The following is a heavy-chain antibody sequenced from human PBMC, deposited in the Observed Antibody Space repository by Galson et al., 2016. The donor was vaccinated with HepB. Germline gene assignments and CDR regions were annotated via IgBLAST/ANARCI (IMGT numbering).Heavy chain of an antibody. CDR2: IWYDGSNK. V-gene: IGHV3-33*01. CDR3: AREKIFGVVRPYFDL. Sequence: SLRLSCAASGFTFSSYGMHWVHQAPGKGLEWVAVIWYDGSNKYHADSVKGRFTISRDNSKNTLYLQMNSLRAEDTAVYYCAREKIFGVVRPYFDLWGRGTLVTVSS. D-gene: IGHD3-3*01. CDR1: GFTFSSYG. J-gene: IGHJ2*01.